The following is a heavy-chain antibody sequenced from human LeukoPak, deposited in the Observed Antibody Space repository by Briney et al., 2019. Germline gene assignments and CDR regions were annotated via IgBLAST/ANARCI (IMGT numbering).Heavy chain of an antibody. Sequence: ASVKVSCKAFGYSFGTSSISWVRQAPGQRLEWMGWISPNNGNTHYAQGVQGRVTMTTDTSRSTAFMELRSLRSDDTAVYYCTRVRNSNNWWGAFDIWGQGTMVTVSS. V-gene: IGHV1-18*01. CDR3: TRVRNSNNWWGAFDI. CDR1: GYSFGTSS. J-gene: IGHJ3*02. D-gene: IGHD1-1*01. CDR2: ISPNNGNT.